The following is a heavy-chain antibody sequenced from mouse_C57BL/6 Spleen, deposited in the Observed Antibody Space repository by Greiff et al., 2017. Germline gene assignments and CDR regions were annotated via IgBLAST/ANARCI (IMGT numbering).Heavy chain of an antibody. CDR1: GYTFTEYT. J-gene: IGHJ2*01. V-gene: IGHV1-62-2*01. D-gene: IGHD1-1*01. Sequence: VQLQQSGAELVKPGASVKLSCKASGYTFTEYTIHWVKQRSGQGLEWIGWFYPGSGSIKYNEKFKDKATLTADKSSSTAYMELRRLTAEDSADYFGAGVDTTVVALYYFDYWGQGTTLTVSS. CDR2: FYPGSGSI. CDR3: AGVDTTVVALYYFDY.